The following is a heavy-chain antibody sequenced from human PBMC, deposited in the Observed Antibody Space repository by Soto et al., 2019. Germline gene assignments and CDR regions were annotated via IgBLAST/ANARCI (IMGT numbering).Heavy chain of an antibody. V-gene: IGHV1-69*08. CDR3: ARDLRNSGFDY. Sequence: QVQLVQSGAEVKKPGSSVKVSCKASGGTFSSYTISWVRQAPGQGREWMGRIIPILGIANYAQKFQGRVTITADKSTSTAYMELSSLRSEDTAVYYCARDLRNSGFDYWGQGTLVTVSS. CDR1: GGTFSSYT. CDR2: IIPILGIA. D-gene: IGHD7-27*01. J-gene: IGHJ4*02.